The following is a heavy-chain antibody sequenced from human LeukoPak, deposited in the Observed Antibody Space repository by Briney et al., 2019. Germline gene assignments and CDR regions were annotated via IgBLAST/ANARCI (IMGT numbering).Heavy chain of an antibody. CDR1: GYTFTDYY. V-gene: IGHV1-46*01. D-gene: IGHD3-22*01. CDR3: ARDGTYYHETSGPMDV. CDR2: INPSGGST. Sequence: ASVKVSCKASGYTFTDYYIHWVRQAPGQGLEWMGMINPSGGSTRYAQKFQGRVTMTRDTSTTTVYMELSSLRSEDTAVFYCARDGTYYHETSGPMDVWGQGTTVTVS. J-gene: IGHJ6*02.